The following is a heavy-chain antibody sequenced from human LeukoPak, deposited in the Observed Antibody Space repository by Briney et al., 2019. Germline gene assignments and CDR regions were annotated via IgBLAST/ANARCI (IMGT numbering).Heavy chain of an antibody. D-gene: IGHD3-10*01. CDR2: IYTSGST. Sequence: SETLSLTCTVSGGSISSYYWSWIRQPPGKGLEWIGYIYTSGSTNYNPSLKSRVTISVDTSKNQFSLKLSSVTAADTAVYYCARHGARRGVIPSPYYYYYMYVWGKGTTVTVSS. CDR1: GGSISSYY. CDR3: ARHGARRGVIPSPYYYYYMYV. J-gene: IGHJ6*03. V-gene: IGHV4-4*09.